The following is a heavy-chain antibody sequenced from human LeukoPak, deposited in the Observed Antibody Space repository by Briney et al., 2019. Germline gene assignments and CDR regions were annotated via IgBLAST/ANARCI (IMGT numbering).Heavy chain of an antibody. Sequence: GSLRLSCAASGLTLSSYAMHWVRQAPGKGLEWVAVISYDGSNKYYADSVKGRFTISRDNSKNTLCLQMNSLRAEDTAAYYCARDLGSGTYYYYGLDVWGQGTTVTVSS. CDR2: ISYDGSNK. CDR3: ARDLGSGTYYYYGLDV. J-gene: IGHJ6*02. CDR1: GLTLSSYA. V-gene: IGHV3-30-3*01. D-gene: IGHD5-12*01.